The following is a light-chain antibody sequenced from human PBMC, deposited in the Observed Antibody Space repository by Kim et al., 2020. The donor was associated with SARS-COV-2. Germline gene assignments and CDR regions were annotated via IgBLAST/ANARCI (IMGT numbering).Light chain of an antibody. Sequence: EIVLTQSPDFQSVTTKEKVTITCRASQSISDYLHWYQQKPNQSPMLLVKYASQSISGVPSRFSGSGSGTDFTLTIDSLEAEDAATYYCHQRRTLPYTFGQGTKLEN. CDR2: YAS. CDR1: QSISDY. J-gene: IGKJ2*01. CDR3: HQRRTLPYT. V-gene: IGKV6-21*02.